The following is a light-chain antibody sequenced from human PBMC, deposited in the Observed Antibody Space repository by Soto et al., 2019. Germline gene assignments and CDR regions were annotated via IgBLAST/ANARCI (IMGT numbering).Light chain of an antibody. V-gene: IGKV3-11*01. CDR2: DAS. CDR1: QSVSSY. J-gene: IGKJ2*01. Sequence: EIVLTQSPATLSLSPGERATLSCRASQSVSSYLAWYQQKPGQAPRLLIYDASNRATGIPARFSGSGFGTDFTCTISSLEREDFAVYYCQQRSNWPPGYTFGQGTKLEIK. CDR3: QQRSNWPPGYT.